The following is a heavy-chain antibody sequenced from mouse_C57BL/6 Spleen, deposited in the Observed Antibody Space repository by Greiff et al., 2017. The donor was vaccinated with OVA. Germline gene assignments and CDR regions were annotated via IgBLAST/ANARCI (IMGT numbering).Heavy chain of an antibody. D-gene: IGHD2-4*01. CDR3: AREGDYLWFAY. J-gene: IGHJ3*01. CDR1: GYAFSSSW. Sequence: VQLVESGPELVKPGASVKISCKASGYAFSSSWMNWVKQRPGKGLEWIGRIYPGDGDTNYNGKFKGKATLTADKSSSTAYMQLSSLTSEDSAVYFCAREGDYLWFAYWGQGTLVTVSA. V-gene: IGHV1-82*01. CDR2: IYPGDGDT.